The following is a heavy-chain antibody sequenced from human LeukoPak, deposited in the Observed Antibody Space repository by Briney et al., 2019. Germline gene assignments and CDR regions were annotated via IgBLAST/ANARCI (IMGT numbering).Heavy chain of an antibody. D-gene: IGHD2-2*02. J-gene: IGHJ3*02. V-gene: IGHV3-21*01. CDR1: GFMFSNYR. CDR2: ISSGSSYI. CDR3: ARDPASIVVVPAAIGDAFDI. Sequence: PGGSLRLFCGASGFMFSNYRMNWVRQAPGKGLEWASSISSGSSYIYYADSVKGRFTISRDNAKNSLYLQMNSLRAEDTAVYYCARDPASIVVVPAAIGDAFDIWGQGTMVTVSS.